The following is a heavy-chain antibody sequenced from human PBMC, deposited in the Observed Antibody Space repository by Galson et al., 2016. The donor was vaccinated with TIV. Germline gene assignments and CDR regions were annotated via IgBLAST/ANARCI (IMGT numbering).Heavy chain of an antibody. V-gene: IGHV1-69*04. Sequence: SVKVSCKASGGTFSSYALSWVRQAPGQGLEWMGRIIPILGMTNYAQRFQGRVTITADRSATTAYMELNSLRSEDTAVYYCASSPHSAYGTFSDYWGQGTLVTVSS. J-gene: IGHJ4*02. CDR2: IIPILGMT. CDR1: GGTFSSYA. CDR3: ASSPHSAYGTFSDY. D-gene: IGHD5-12*01.